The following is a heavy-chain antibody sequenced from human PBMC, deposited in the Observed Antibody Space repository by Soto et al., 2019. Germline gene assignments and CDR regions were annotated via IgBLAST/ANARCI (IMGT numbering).Heavy chain of an antibody. D-gene: IGHD6-13*01. J-gene: IGHJ6*02. Sequence: SVPLPLTYTVSEGTISSHYGSWIRQPPGEGLEWIGYIYYSGSTNYNPSLKSRVTISVDTSKNQFSLKLSSVTAADTAVYYCAGVQPTPYLFYYYGMDFWGQGTTVTVS. CDR2: IYYSGST. CDR3: AGVQPTPYLFYYYGMDF. V-gene: IGHV4-59*11. CDR1: EGTISSHY.